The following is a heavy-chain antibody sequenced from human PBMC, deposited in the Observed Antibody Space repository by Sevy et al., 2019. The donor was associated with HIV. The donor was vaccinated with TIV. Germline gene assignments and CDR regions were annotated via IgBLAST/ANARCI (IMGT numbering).Heavy chain of an antibody. CDR1: GFTFSSYA. CDR3: AGGRYDSSGSFDAFDI. CDR2: IFGDGDIT. J-gene: IGHJ3*02. V-gene: IGHV3-23*01. Sequence: GGSLRLSCAASGFTFSSYAMNWVRQAPGKGLEWVSSIFGDGDITYYADSVKGRFTISRDQSKNTLYLQMHSLRAEDTAVYYCAGGRYDSSGSFDAFDIWGQGTMVTVSS. D-gene: IGHD3-22*01.